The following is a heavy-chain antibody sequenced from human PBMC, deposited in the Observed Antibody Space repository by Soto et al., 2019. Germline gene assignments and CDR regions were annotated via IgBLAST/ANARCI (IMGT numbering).Heavy chain of an antibody. D-gene: IGHD2-21*01. Sequence: QVQLVESGGGVVQPGRSLRLSCAASGFTFSSYAMHWVRQAPGKGLEWVAVISYDGSNKYYADSVKGRFTISRDNSKNTLYLQMNSLRAEDTAVYYCAREMSGNSIPYGMDVWGQGTTVTVSS. CDR1: GFTFSSYA. CDR3: AREMSGNSIPYGMDV. CDR2: ISYDGSNK. J-gene: IGHJ6*02. V-gene: IGHV3-30-3*01.